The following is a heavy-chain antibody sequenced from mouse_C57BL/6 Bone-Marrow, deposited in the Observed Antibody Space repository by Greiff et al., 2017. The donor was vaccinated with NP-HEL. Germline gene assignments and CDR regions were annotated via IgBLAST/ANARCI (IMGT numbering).Heavy chain of an antibody. Sequence: VQLQQSGAELVMPGASVKLSCKASGYTFTSYWMHWVKQRPGQGLEWIGEIDPSDSYTNYNQKFKGKSTLTVDKSSSTAYMQLSSLTSEDSAVYYCARSAYYRNWFFDYWGQGTTLTVSS. CDR3: ARSAYYRNWFFDY. CDR1: GYTFTSYW. V-gene: IGHV1-69*01. CDR2: IDPSDSYT. D-gene: IGHD2-5*01. J-gene: IGHJ2*01.